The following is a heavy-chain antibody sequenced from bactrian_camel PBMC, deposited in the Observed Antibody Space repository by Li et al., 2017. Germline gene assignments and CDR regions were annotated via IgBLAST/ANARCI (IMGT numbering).Heavy chain of an antibody. CDR2: IYTGGTHR. CDR1: GLYYVTYC. J-gene: IGHJ4*01. V-gene: IGHV3S1*01. Sequence: HVQLVESGGGSVQAGGSLKLACEVTGLYYVTYCMAWFRQSPEKAREGVAAIYTGGTHRYYADSVKGRFTISQENSKNTVYLQMNSLKPEDTAIYYCAADAAGYDCYYGSWFNQRGQGTQVTVS. CDR3: AADAAGYDCYYGSWFNQ. D-gene: IGHD1*01.